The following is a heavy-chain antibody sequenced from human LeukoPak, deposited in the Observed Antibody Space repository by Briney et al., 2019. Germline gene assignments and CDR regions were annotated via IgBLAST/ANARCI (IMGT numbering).Heavy chain of an antibody. CDR3: AKDVLGYPDY. CDR2: ISYDGSNK. V-gene: IGHV3-30*18. Sequence: GGSLRLSCAASGFTFSSYGMHWVRKAPGKGLEWVAVISYDGSNKYYADSVKGRFTISRDNSKNTLYLQMNSLRAEDTAVHYCAKDVLGYPDYWGQGTLVTVSS. J-gene: IGHJ4*02. D-gene: IGHD6-25*01. CDR1: GFTFSSYG.